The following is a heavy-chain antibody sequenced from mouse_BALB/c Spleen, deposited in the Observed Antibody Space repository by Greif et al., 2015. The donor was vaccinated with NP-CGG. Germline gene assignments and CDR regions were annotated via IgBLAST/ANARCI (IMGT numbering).Heavy chain of an antibody. V-gene: IGHV5-6*01. CDR2: ISSGGSYT. Sequence: EVKVVESGGDLVKPGGSLKLSCAASGFTFSSYGMSWVRQTPDKRLEWVATISSGGSYTYYPDSVKGRFTISRDNAKNTLYLQMSSLKSEDTAMYYSARHPDNHYYAMDYWGQGTSVTFSS. CDR3: ARHPDNHYYAMDY. CDR1: GFTFSSYG. J-gene: IGHJ4*01. D-gene: IGHD1-3*01.